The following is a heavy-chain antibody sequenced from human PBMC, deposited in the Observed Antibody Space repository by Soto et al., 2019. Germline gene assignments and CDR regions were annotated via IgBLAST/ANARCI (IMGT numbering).Heavy chain of an antibody. CDR2: ISAYNGNT. CDR1: GYTFTSYG. J-gene: IGHJ4*02. V-gene: IGHV1-18*01. D-gene: IGHD3-16*01. Sequence: QVQLVQSGAEVKKPGASVKVSCKASGYTFTSYGISWVRQAPGQGLEWMGWISAYNGNTNYAQKLQGRVTMTPDTAMSTGYMELRILRSDDTAVYDGSRGEAFGEVSAIDSWGQGTLVTVSS. CDR3: SRGEAFGEVSAIDS.